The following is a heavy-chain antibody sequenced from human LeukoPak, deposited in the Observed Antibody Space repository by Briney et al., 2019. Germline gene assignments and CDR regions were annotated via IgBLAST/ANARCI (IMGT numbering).Heavy chain of an antibody. Sequence: ASVKVSCTASGYTFTSYGISWVRQAPGQGLEWMGWISAYNGNTNYTQKLQGRVTMTTDTYTSTAYMELRSLRSDDTAVYYCARRQTIGPRRDDYWGQGTLVTVSS. CDR3: ARRQTIGPRRDDY. CDR1: GYTFTSYG. CDR2: ISAYNGNT. D-gene: IGHD6-6*01. V-gene: IGHV1-18*01. J-gene: IGHJ4*02.